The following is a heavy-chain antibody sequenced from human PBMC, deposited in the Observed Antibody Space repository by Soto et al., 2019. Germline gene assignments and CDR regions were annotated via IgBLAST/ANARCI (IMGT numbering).Heavy chain of an antibody. V-gene: IGHV4-34*01. D-gene: IGHD4-17*01. CDR2: INYSGST. Sequence: SETLSLTCAVYGGSFSCYYWSWIRQPPGKGLEWIGEINYSGSTNYNPSLKSRVTISVDTSKDQFSLKLSSVTAADTAVYYCARCFILPVTGDAFDIWGQGTMVTVSS. CDR1: GGSFSCYY. CDR3: ARCFILPVTGDAFDI. J-gene: IGHJ3*02.